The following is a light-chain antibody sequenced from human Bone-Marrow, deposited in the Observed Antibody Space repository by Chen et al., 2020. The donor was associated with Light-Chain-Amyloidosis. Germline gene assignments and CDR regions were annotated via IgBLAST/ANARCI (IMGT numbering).Light chain of an antibody. CDR2: DDS. J-gene: IGLJ3*02. CDR1: NIGSTS. CDR3: QVWDRSGDRPV. V-gene: IGLV3-21*02. Sequence: SYVLTQPSSVSVAPGQTATIACGGNNIGSTSVHWYQQTPGQAPLRVVYDDSDRPSGIPERLSGSNSGNAATLTISRVGAGDEAGYYCQVWDRSGDRPVFGGGTKLTVL.